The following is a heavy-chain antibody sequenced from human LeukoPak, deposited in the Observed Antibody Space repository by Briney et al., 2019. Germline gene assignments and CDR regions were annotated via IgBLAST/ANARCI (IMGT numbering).Heavy chain of an antibody. CDR3: AREVQLERLGFGKEGSAFDY. V-gene: IGHV3-21*01. J-gene: IGHJ4*02. D-gene: IGHD1-1*01. CDR2: ISSSSSYI. Sequence: KPGGSLRLSCAASGFTFFSYTMSWVRQAPGKRLEWVSSISSSSSYIYYADSVKGRFTISRDNAKNSLYLQMNSLRAEDTAVYYCAREVQLERLGFGKEGSAFDYWGQGTLVTVSS. CDR1: GFTFFSYT.